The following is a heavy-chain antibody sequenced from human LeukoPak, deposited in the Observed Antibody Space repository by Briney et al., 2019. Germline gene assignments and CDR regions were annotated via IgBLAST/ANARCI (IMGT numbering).Heavy chain of an antibody. CDR3: ARDGFSGLDAFDI. CDR2: IYYSGST. CDR1: GGSISSYY. Sequence: SETLSLTCTVYGGSISSYYWSSIRQPPGKGLEWIGYIYYSGSTNYNPSLKSRVTISVDTSKNQFSLKLSSVTAADTAVYYCARDGFSGLDAFDIWGQGTMVTVSS. D-gene: IGHD3-22*01. J-gene: IGHJ3*02. V-gene: IGHV4-59*01.